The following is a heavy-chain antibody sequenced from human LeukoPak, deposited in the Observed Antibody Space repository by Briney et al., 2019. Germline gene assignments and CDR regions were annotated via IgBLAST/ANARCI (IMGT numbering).Heavy chain of an antibody. CDR3: ASDRATAMFDS. Sequence: GGSLRLSCAASGFTFSSYWMHWVRQAPGKGLVWVSRINSDGSSATYADSVKGRFTISRDNAKNTLYLQMNSLRAEDTAVYYCASDRATAMFDSWAQRTLVTVSS. V-gene: IGHV3-74*01. CDR1: GFTFSSYW. D-gene: IGHD5-18*01. J-gene: IGHJ4*02. CDR2: INSDGSSA.